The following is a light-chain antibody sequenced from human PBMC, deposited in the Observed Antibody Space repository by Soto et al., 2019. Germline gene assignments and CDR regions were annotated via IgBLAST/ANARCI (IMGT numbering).Light chain of an antibody. J-gene: IGLJ1*01. CDR3: ASYTSSTTFV. V-gene: IGLV2-14*01. Sequence: QSALTQPASVSGSPGQSITISCTGTSSDVGGYNYVSWYQHHPGKAPKLIIYDVSNRPSGVSNRFSGSRSGNTASLSLTISGLQAEDEADYYCASYTSSTTFVFGTGTKLTIL. CDR2: DVS. CDR1: SSDVGGYNY.